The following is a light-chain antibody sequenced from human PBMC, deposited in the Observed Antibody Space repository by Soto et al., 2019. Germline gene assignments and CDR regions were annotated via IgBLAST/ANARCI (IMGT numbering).Light chain of an antibody. CDR1: QSVSGK. CDR2: GAS. V-gene: IGKV3-15*01. CDR3: QQYNNWPQIT. J-gene: IGKJ2*01. Sequence: EIVMTQSPATLSVSPGERATLSCRASQSVSGKLAWYQQKPGQAPTLLIYGASTRATGIPARFSGSGSGTESTFTVSSVLSEDFAVYYCQQYNNWPQITFGQGTKLEMK.